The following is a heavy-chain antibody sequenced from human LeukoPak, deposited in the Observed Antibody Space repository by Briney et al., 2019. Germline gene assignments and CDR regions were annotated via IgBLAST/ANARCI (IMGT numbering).Heavy chain of an antibody. CDR3: ARDAWMTTVTYFDY. J-gene: IGHJ4*02. CDR1: GFTFSTYG. V-gene: IGHV3-33*01. Sequence: QPGRSLRLSCAASGFTFSTYGMHWVRQAPGKGLEWVAVIWFDGSDKFYADSVEGRFTISRDNSKNTLYLQMNSLRAEDTAVYYCARDAWMTTVTYFDYWGQGTLVTVSS. D-gene: IGHD4-11*01. CDR2: IWFDGSDK.